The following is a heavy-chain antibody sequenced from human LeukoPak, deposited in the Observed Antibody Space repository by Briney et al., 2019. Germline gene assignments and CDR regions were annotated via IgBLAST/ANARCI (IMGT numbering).Heavy chain of an antibody. CDR2: ISYDGSNK. CDR3: ARAEYSSSSFDY. D-gene: IGHD6-6*01. Sequence: GGSLRLSCAASGFTFSSYAMHWVRQAPGKRLEWVAVISYDGSNKYYADSVKGRFTISRDNSKNTLYLQMNSLRAEDTAVYYCARAEYSSSSFDYWGQGTLVTVSS. J-gene: IGHJ4*02. V-gene: IGHV3-30-3*01. CDR1: GFTFSSYA.